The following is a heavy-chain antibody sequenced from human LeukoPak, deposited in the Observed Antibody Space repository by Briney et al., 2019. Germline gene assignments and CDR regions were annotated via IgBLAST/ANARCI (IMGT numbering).Heavy chain of an antibody. CDR3: AKDLRSGLHQYYFDY. Sequence: GGSLRLSCAASGFTFSSYSMNWVRQAPGKGLEWVSSISSSSSYIYYADSVKGRFTISRDNSKNTLYLQMNSLRAEDTAVYYCAKDLRSGLHQYYFDYWGQGTLVTVSS. J-gene: IGHJ4*02. CDR2: ISSSSSYI. V-gene: IGHV3-21*01. D-gene: IGHD2-15*01. CDR1: GFTFSSYS.